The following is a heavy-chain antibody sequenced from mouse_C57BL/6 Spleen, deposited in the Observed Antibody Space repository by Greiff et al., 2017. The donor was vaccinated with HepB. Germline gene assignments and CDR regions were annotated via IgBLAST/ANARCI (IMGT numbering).Heavy chain of an antibody. Sequence: EVHLVESGGGLVKPGGSLKLSCAASGFTFSSYAMSWVRQTPEKRLEWVATISDGGSYTYYPDNVKGRFTISRDNAKNNLYLQMSHLKSEDTAMYYCERDYYGAWFAYWGQGTLVTVSA. CDR3: ERDYYGAWFAY. D-gene: IGHD1-2*01. J-gene: IGHJ3*01. V-gene: IGHV5-4*01. CDR2: ISDGGSYT. CDR1: GFTFSSYA.